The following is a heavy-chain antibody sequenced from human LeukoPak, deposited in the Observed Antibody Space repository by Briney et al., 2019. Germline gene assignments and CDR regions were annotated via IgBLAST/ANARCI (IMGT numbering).Heavy chain of an antibody. V-gene: IGHV3-23*01. CDR1: GFTFSNYA. J-gene: IGHJ4*02. CDR2: ISGSGGST. D-gene: IGHD1-26*01. Sequence: GGSLRLSCAASGFTFSNYAMNWVRQAPGRGLEWVSAISGSGGSTYYADSVKGRFTISRDNSKNTLYLQMNSLRAEDTAVYYCAKDLAGSGSYSSDYWGQGTLVTVSS. CDR3: AKDLAGSGSYSSDY.